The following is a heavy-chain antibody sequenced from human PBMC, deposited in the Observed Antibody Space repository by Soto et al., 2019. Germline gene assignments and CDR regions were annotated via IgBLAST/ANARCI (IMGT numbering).Heavy chain of an antibody. CDR3: AREDDAFDI. V-gene: IGHV3-33*01. J-gene: IGHJ3*02. CDR2: IWYDGSNK. Sequence: QVQLVESGGGVVQPGRSLRLSCAASGFTFSSYGMHWVRQAPGKGLEWVAVIWYDGSNKYYADSVKGRFTISRDNSKNPLYLQMNSLRAEDTAVYYCAREDDAFDIWGQGTMVTVSS. CDR1: GFTFSSYG.